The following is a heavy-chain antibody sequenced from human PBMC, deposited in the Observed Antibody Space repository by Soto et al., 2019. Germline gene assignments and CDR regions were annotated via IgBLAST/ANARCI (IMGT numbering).Heavy chain of an antibody. J-gene: IGHJ4*02. CDR2: IYYSGST. V-gene: IGHV4-59*08. CDR1: GGSISSYY. D-gene: IGHD2-15*01. Sequence: SETLSLTCTVSGGSISSYYWSWIRQPPGKGLEWIGYIYYSGSTNYNPSLKSRVTISVDTSKNQFSLKLSSVTAADTAVYYCARRGCSGGSCSFDYWGQGTLVTVSS. CDR3: ARRGCSGGSCSFDY.